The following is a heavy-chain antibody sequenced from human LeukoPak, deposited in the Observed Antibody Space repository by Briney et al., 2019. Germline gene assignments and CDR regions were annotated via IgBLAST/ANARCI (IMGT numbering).Heavy chain of an antibody. V-gene: IGHV4-39*07. D-gene: IGHD3-22*01. Sequence: SETLSLTCTVSGGSISSSSYYWGWIRQPPGKGLEWIGSIYYSGSTYYNPSLKSRVTMSVDTSKNQFSLKLSSVTAADTAVYYCARSTPYYDSSGYYFLNWFDPWGQGTLVTVSS. CDR1: GGSISSSSYY. CDR2: IYYSGST. CDR3: ARSTPYYDSSGYYFLNWFDP. J-gene: IGHJ5*02.